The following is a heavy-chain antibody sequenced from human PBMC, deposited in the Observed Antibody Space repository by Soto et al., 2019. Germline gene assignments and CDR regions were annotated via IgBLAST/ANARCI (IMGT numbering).Heavy chain of an antibody. Sequence: PGGSLRLSCAASGFSFSTYNMDWVRQAPGKGPEWIAYISTTSFTIYYADSVKGRFTISRDNDRNSLYLEMNSLRDEDTAVYYCARDRCYDGTCYSASDSWGQGTRVTVSS. D-gene: IGHD2-15*01. CDR1: GFSFSTYN. CDR2: ISTTSFTI. V-gene: IGHV3-48*02. J-gene: IGHJ5*01. CDR3: ARDRCYDGTCYSASDS.